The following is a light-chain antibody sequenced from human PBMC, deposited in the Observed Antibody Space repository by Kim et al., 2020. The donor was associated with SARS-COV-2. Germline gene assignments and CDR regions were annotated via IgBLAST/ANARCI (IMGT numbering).Light chain of an antibody. CDR1: QSVSSSY. CDR2: GAS. Sequence: SPGERATLSCRASQSVSSSYLAWYQQKPGQAPRLLIYGASSRATGIPDRFSGSGSGTDFTLTISRLEPDDFAVYYCQQYGSSPRTFGQGTKVEIK. V-gene: IGKV3-20*01. J-gene: IGKJ1*01. CDR3: QQYGSSPRT.